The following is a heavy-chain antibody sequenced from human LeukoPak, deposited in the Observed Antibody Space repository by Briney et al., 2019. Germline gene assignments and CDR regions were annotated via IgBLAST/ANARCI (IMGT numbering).Heavy chain of an antibody. CDR1: GFTFSSYS. Sequence: GGSLRLSCAASGFTFSSYSMNWVSQAPGKGLEWVSSISSSSSYIYYADSVKGRFTISRDNAKNSLYLQMNSLRAEDTAVYYCARDRASCFANWGQGTLVTVSS. CDR2: ISSSSSYI. V-gene: IGHV3-21*01. J-gene: IGHJ4*02. CDR3: ARDRASCFAN. D-gene: IGHD2-2*01.